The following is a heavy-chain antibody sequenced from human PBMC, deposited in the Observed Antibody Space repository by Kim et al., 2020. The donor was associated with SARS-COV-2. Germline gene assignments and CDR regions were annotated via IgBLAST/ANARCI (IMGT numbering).Heavy chain of an antibody. V-gene: IGHV3-53*01. Sequence: GGSLRLSCAASGFTVSSNYMSWVRQAPGKGLEWVSVIYSGGSTYYADSVKGRFTISRDNSKNTLYLQMNSLRAEDTAVYYCSRRYGDYGYYYYGMDVWGQGTTVTVSS. J-gene: IGHJ6*02. CDR1: GFTVSSNY. D-gene: IGHD4-17*01. CDR2: IYSGGST. CDR3: SRRYGDYGYYYYGMDV.